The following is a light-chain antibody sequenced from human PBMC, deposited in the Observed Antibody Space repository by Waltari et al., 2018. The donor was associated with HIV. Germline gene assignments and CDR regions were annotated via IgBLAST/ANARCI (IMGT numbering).Light chain of an antibody. J-gene: IGKJ1*01. V-gene: IGKV4-1*01. CDR3: QQYFTTPWT. CDR2: WSS. CDR1: QSVLYSSNNKNY. Sequence: DIVMTQSPDSLAVSLGERATIDCKSRQSVLYSSNNKNYLAWYQQRPGQSPRMIIYWSSTREAGVPDRFSGSGSGTDFNLTISSLQAEDVAVYYCQQYFTTPWTFGQGTKVEIK.